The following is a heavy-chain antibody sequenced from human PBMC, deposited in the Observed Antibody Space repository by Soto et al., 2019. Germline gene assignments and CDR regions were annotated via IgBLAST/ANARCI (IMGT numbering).Heavy chain of an antibody. Sequence: QVQLVQSGAEVRKPGSSVKVSCKASGGTFSSYAISWVRQVSGQWLEWMGEIISMFGAAMYAQKLQGRVTITADESASTCYLGLRSLRSEDTAAYCWGRGGKERFRGSGMDVWGQGNTVTVAA. J-gene: IGHJ6*01. CDR3: GRGGKERFRGSGMDV. CDR1: GGTFSSYA. D-gene: IGHD1-1*01. CDR2: IISMFGAA. V-gene: IGHV1-69*01.